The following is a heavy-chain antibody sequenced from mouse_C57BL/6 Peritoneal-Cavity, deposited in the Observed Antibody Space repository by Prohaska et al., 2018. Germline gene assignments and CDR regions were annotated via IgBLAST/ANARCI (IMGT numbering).Heavy chain of an antibody. V-gene: IGHV11-2*01. J-gene: IGHJ1*03. CDR3: MRYGNYWYFDV. CDR2: INSDGSAI. D-gene: IGHD2-1*01. CDR1: GFTFSGFW. Sequence: EVQLLETGGGLVQPGGSRGLSCEGSGFTFSGFWMSWVRQTPGKTLEWIGDINSDGSAINYAPSIKDRFTIFRDNDKSTLYQQMSNVRSEDTATYFCMRYGNYWYFDVWGTGPRSPSPQ.